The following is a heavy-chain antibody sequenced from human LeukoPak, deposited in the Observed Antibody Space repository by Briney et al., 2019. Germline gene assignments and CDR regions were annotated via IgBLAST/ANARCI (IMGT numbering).Heavy chain of an antibody. CDR1: GDAFTSSSYF. V-gene: IGHV4-39*01. D-gene: IGHD3-10*01. J-gene: IGHJ6*03. CDR2: ISYRGST. Sequence: SETLSLTCTVSGDAFTSSSYFWGWIRQPLGKGLEWIGIISYRGSTYYNLSLKSRVTISIDTSKNQFSLKLSSVTAADTAVYYCARRGSGSSYYYYYMDVWGKGTTVTISS. CDR3: ARRGSGSSYYYYYMDV.